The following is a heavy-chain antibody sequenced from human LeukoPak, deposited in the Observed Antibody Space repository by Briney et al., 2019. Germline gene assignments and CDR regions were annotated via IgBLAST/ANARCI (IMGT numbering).Heavy chain of an antibody. V-gene: IGHV1-2*02. D-gene: IGHD3-10*01. CDR1: GYTFIGYY. Sequence: ASVKVSCKASGYTFIGYYIHWVRQAPGQGLEWMGWIDPPSGGTNFAQKFQGRVTMTRDTSINTVYMEVRRLRSDDTAVYYCARDIDGSGSYYDYWGQGTLVTVSS. CDR3: ARDIDGSGSYYDY. J-gene: IGHJ4*02. CDR2: IDPPSGGT.